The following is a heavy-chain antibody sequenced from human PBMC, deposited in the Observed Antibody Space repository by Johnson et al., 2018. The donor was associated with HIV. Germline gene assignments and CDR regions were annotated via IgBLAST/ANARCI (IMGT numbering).Heavy chain of an antibody. CDR3: ARTTRMVGAFDI. Sequence: MLLVESGGALVQPGGSLRLSCAASGFTFTNFWMGWVRQAPGKGLEWVANIKPDGSEKFYVDSVKGRFTISRDKSKNTLYLQMNSLRADDTAVYYCARTTRMVGAFDIWGQGTMVTVSS. V-gene: IGHV3-7*04. CDR2: IKPDGSEK. CDR1: GFTFTNFW. D-gene: IGHD2-15*01. J-gene: IGHJ3*02.